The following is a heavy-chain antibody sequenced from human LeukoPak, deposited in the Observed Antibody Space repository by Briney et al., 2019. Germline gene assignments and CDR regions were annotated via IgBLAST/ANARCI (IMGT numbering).Heavy chain of an antibody. CDR2: ISPYNGNT. CDR3: TRTVLDCANGVCYDY. J-gene: IGHJ4*02. V-gene: IGHV1-18*01. D-gene: IGHD2-8*01. CDR1: GYTFTTYG. Sequence: GASVKVSCKASGYTFTTYGISWVRQAPGQGLEWMGWISPYNGNTNYAQKLQGRVTVTTDTSTSTAYMELRSLRSDDTAVYYCTRTVLDCANGVCYDYWGQGTLVTVSS.